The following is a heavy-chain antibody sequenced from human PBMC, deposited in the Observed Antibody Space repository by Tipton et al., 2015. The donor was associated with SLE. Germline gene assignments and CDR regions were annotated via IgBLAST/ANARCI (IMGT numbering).Heavy chain of an antibody. CDR3: ARDYSSWYGYCDY. CDR1: GYTFSSYW. Sequence: SMRLSCAASGYTFSSYWMSWVSLAPGKGLEWVANIKQDGSEKYYVDSVKGRFTISRDNAKNSLYLQMNSLRAEDTAVYYCARDYSSWYGYCDYWGQGTLVTFSS. J-gene: IGHJ4*02. D-gene: IGHD6-13*01. CDR2: IKQDGSEK. V-gene: IGHV3-7*01.